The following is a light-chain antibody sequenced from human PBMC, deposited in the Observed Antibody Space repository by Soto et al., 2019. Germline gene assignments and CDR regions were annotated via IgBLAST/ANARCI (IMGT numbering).Light chain of an antibody. Sequence: EIVLTQSPGTLSLSPGERATLSCRASQSVSNSYLAWYQQKPGQAPRLLIYDASTRATATPERFSGSGSGIDFTLTISRLEPEDFAVYYCHQYDTIVQTFGQGTKVDIK. J-gene: IGKJ1*01. CDR1: QSVSNSY. V-gene: IGKV3-20*01. CDR2: DAS. CDR3: HQYDTIVQT.